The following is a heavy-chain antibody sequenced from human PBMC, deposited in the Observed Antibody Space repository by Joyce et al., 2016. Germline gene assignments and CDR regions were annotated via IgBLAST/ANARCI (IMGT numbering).Heavy chain of an antibody. J-gene: IGHJ4*02. D-gene: IGHD3-10*01. Sequence: QLQLQESGSGLVKPSQTLSLTCAVSGASVSSGGYSWSWIRQPPGKGLELIGYIYHNESTYYNPSLKSRVTISVDRSKNQFSLKLASVTGADTAVYYCASGFNFKGRSFFDYWGQGALVTVSS. CDR2: IYHNEST. V-gene: IGHV4-30-2*01. CDR1: GASVSSGGYS. CDR3: ASGFNFKGRSFFDY.